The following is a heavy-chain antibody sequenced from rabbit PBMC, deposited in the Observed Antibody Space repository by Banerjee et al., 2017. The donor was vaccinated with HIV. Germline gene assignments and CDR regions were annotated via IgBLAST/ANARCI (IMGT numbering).Heavy chain of an antibody. CDR3: ARDRDTGTAYYFDL. V-gene: IGHV1S40*01. CDR2: SYSGSYGVT. J-gene: IGHJ6*01. D-gene: IGHD7-1*01. Sequence: QSLEESGGVLVKPAAFLTLTCTASEFSLRIYEVCWVRQAPGKGLEWIACSYSGSYGVTYYPRWGKGRITIPKTPLASVTLQMTSLTAADTATYFCARDRDTGTAYYFDLWGPGTLVTIS. CDR1: EFSLRIYE.